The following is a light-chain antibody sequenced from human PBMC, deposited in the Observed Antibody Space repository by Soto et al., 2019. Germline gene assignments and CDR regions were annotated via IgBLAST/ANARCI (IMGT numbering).Light chain of an antibody. Sequence: DIQMTQSPSTLSASVGDRVTITCRASQSINNWLAWYQQKPGKAPKLLIYKASSLESGVPSRFSGSGSGTEFTLTISSLQPDDFATYYCQQYNSYSATFGQGTKVEIK. CDR3: QQYNSYSAT. J-gene: IGKJ1*01. CDR1: QSINNW. CDR2: KAS. V-gene: IGKV1-5*03.